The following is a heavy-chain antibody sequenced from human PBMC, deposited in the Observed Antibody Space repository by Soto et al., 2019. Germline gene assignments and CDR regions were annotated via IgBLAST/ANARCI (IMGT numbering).Heavy chain of an antibody. J-gene: IGHJ6*03. V-gene: IGHV3-48*01. Sequence: GGSLRLSCAASGLTFSAYNMHWVRQTPGKGLEWLAYISTISDTIYYADSVRGRFTISRDNAKNSLYLHMNSLRVEDTAVYYCARDENTVTTETFYCYYMDVWGKGTTVTVS. D-gene: IGHD4-17*01. CDR3: ARDENTVTTETFYCYYMDV. CDR2: ISTISDTI. CDR1: GLTFSAYN.